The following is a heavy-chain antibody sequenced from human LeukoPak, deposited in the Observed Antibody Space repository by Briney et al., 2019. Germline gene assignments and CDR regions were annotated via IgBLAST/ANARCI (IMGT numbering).Heavy chain of an antibody. V-gene: IGHV3-23*01. CDR1: GFTFSSYA. CDR2: ISGSGGST. D-gene: IGHD3-10*01. J-gene: IGHJ4*02. Sequence: GGSLRLACAASGFTFSSYAMSWVRQAPGKGLEWVSAISGSGGSTYYADSVKGRFTISRDNSKNTLYLQMNSLRAEDTAVYYCATLTTVLLWFGDFDYWGQGTLVTVSS. CDR3: ATLTTVLLWFGDFDY.